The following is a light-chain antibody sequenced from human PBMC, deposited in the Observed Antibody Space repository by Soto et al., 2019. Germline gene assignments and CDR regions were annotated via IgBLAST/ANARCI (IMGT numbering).Light chain of an antibody. V-gene: IGKV1-9*01. CDR2: AAS. J-gene: IGKJ2*01. CDR1: QGISSF. CDR3: QQLNSYPYT. Sequence: IQLTQSPSSLSASVGDRVTISCRASQGISSFLAWYQQKPGKAPKLLIYAASTLQSGVPSRFSGSGSGTDFTLTINSLQPEDFATYYGQQLNSYPYTFGQGTKLEIK.